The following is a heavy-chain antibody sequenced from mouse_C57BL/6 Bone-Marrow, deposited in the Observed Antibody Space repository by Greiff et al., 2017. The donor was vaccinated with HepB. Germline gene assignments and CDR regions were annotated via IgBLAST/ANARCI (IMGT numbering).Heavy chain of an antibody. Sequence: QVQLQQPGTELVKPGASVKLSCKASGYTFTSYWMHWVKQRPGQGLEWIGNINPSNGGTNYNEKFKSKATLTVDKSSSKAYMQLSSLTSEDSAVYYCASREIGDYGWYFDVWGTGTTVTVSS. CDR2: INPSNGGT. J-gene: IGHJ1*03. D-gene: IGHD2-13*01. CDR3: ASREIGDYGWYFDV. CDR1: GYTFTSYW. V-gene: IGHV1-53*01.